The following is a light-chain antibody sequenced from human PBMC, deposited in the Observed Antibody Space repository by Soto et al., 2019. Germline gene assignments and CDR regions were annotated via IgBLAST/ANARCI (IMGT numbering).Light chain of an antibody. CDR3: QVWDSSSDHVA. Sequence: SYELTQPPSVSVAPGKTARITCGGNNIGSKSVHWYQQKPGQAPVLVIYYDSDRPSGIPERFSGSNSGNTATLTISRVEAGDEADYYCQVWDSSSDHVAFGRGTKLTVL. V-gene: IGLV3-21*04. J-gene: IGLJ2*01. CDR1: NIGSKS. CDR2: YDS.